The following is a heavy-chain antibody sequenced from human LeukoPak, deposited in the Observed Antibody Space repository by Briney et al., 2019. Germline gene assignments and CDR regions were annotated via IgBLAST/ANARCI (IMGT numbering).Heavy chain of an antibody. Sequence: SETLSLTCTISGGSISSSCYYWDWLPHYQGQGLEWLVTIYYSGTTYYTASLKSRLFISVDTSNNQFSLRLSFVTAADTAVYYCARRRYYDATGYLDWGQGTLITVSS. CDR1: GGSISSSCYY. D-gene: IGHD3-22*01. CDR3: ARRRYYDATGYLD. V-gene: IGHV4-39*01. J-gene: IGHJ1*01. CDR2: IYYSGTT.